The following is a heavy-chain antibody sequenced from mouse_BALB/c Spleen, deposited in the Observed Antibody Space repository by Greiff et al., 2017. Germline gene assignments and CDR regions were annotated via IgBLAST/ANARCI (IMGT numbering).Heavy chain of an antibody. V-gene: IGHV1-77*01. CDR3: ARGGTTVVEYFDV. J-gene: IGHJ1*01. Sequence: QVQLQQSGPELVKPGASVKMSCKASGYTFTDYVISWVKQRPGQGLEWIGEIYPGSGSTYYNEKFKGKATLTADKSSNTAYIQLSSLTSEDSAVYFCARGGTTVVEYFDVWGAGTTVTVSS. CDR1: GYTFTDYV. D-gene: IGHD1-1*01. CDR2: IYPGSGST.